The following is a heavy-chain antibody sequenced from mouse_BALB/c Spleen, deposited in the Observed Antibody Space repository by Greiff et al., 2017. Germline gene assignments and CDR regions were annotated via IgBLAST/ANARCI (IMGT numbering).Heavy chain of an antibody. Sequence: QLQESGPELVKPGASVKMSCKASGYTFTSYVMHWVKQKPGQGLEWIGYINPYNDGTKYNEKFKGKATLTSDKSSSTAYMELSSLTSEDSAVYYCAREDDRGAMDYWGQGTSVTVSS. D-gene: IGHD2-3*01. CDR2: INPYNDGT. CDR3: AREDDRGAMDY. V-gene: IGHV1-14*01. J-gene: IGHJ4*01. CDR1: GYTFTSYV.